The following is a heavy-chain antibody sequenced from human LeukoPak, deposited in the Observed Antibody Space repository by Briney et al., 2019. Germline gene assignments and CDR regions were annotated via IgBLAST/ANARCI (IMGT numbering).Heavy chain of an antibody. CDR1: GFTFSSYA. CDR3: ARSTTVATPSNY. CDR2: ISYDGSNK. V-gene: IGHV3-30*04. Sequence: GGSLRLSCAASGFTFSSYAMHWVRQDPGKRLEWVAVISYDGSNKYYADSVKGRFTISRDNSKNTLYLQMNSLRAEDTAVYYCARSTTVATPSNYWGQGTLVTVSS. D-gene: IGHD4-17*01. J-gene: IGHJ4*02.